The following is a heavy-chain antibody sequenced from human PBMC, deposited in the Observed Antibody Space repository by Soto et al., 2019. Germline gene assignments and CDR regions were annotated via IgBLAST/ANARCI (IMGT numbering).Heavy chain of an antibody. V-gene: IGHV4-4*02. CDR2: IYPTGTT. J-gene: IGHJ6*01. CDR3: SRGGDRTGYFYYPLDV. Sequence: PSQALSLTYDVSGGSLSRSKWWTWVRQPPGKGREWIGEIYPTGTTNYNPSLRSRVTISVDKSKNQFSLKLTSVTAADTAVYYCSRGGDRTGYFYYPLDVWGQGTAVT. D-gene: IGHD2-21*02. CDR1: GGSLSRSKW.